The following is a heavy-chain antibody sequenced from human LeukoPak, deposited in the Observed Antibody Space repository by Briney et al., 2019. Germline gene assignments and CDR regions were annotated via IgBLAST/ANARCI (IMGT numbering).Heavy chain of an antibody. J-gene: IGHJ3*02. CDR2: IIPIFGTA. V-gene: IGHV1-69*06. CDR3: ATSIAAAGFRAFDI. Sequence: ASVKVSCKVSGYTLTELSMHWVRQAPGKGLEWMGGIIPIFGTANYAQKFQGRVTITADKSTSTAYMELSSLRSEDTAVYYCATSIAAAGFRAFDIWGQGTMVTVSS. D-gene: IGHD6-13*01. CDR1: GYTLTELS.